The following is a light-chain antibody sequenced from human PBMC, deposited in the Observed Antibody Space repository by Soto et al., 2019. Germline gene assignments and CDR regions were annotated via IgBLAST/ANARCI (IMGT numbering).Light chain of an antibody. CDR2: EVS. J-gene: IGLJ1*01. Sequence: QSVLTQPPSASGSPGQSVTISCTGTRSDVGTYNYVSWYQQHPGKAPKLIIYEVSKRPSGVPGRFSGSKSGNTASLTVSGLQAEDEADYYCSSYAGRNNFYVFGTGTKVTVL. V-gene: IGLV2-8*01. CDR3: SSYAGRNNFYV. CDR1: RSDVGTYNY.